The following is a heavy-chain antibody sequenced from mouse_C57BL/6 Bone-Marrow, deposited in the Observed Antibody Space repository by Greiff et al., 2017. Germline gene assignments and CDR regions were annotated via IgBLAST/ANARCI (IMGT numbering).Heavy chain of an antibody. Sequence: VKLQESGPGLVKPSQSLSLTCSVTGYSITSGYYWNWIRQFPGNKLEWMGYISYDGSNNYNPSLKNRISITRDTSKNQFFLKLNSVTTEDTATYYCARDITTVVAFDYWGQGTTLTVSS. CDR3: ARDITTVVAFDY. J-gene: IGHJ2*01. CDR2: ISYDGSN. D-gene: IGHD1-1*01. V-gene: IGHV3-6*01. CDR1: GYSITSGYY.